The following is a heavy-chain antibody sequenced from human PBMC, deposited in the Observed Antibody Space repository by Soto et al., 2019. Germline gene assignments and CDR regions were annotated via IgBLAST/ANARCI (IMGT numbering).Heavy chain of an antibody. Sequence: PSETLSLTCTVSGGSISSGGYYWSWIRQHPGKGLEWIGYIYYSGRTYYNPSLHSRVSIAVDTTENQFPLKLNSVTAADTSVYYCARGYFSSISYCLDPSGRGTLVTVSS. CDR2: IYYSGRT. CDR3: ARGYFSSISYCLDP. CDR1: GGSISSGGYY. V-gene: IGHV4-31*03. D-gene: IGHD3-3*02. J-gene: IGHJ5*02.